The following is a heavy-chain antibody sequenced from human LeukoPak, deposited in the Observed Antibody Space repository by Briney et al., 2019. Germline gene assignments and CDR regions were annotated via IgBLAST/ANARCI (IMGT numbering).Heavy chain of an antibody. V-gene: IGHV4-4*07. CDR2: IYTSGST. CDR1: GGSISRYY. CDR3: ARVSLVRGAPDYYFDY. Sequence: SETLSLTCTVSGGSISRYYWSWIRQPPGKGLEWIGRIYTSGSTNYNPSLKSRVTMSVDTSKNQFSLKLSSVTAADTAVYYCARVSLVRGAPDYYFDYWGQGTLVTVSS. D-gene: IGHD3-10*01. J-gene: IGHJ4*02.